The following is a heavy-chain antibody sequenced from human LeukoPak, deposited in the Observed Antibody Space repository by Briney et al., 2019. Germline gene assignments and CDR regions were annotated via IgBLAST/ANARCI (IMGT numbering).Heavy chain of an antibody. D-gene: IGHD6-13*01. CDR3: ASFHSSSWYGAFDI. CDR2: IKSIPDGETT. Sequence: GGSLRLSCAASGFTFSNAWMTWVRRASGKGLQWVGQIKSIPDGETTDYAAPVKGRFTISRDNSKNTLYLQMNSLRPEDTAVYYCASFHSSSWYGAFDIWGQGTMVTVSS. J-gene: IGHJ3*02. CDR1: GFTFSNAW. V-gene: IGHV3-15*01.